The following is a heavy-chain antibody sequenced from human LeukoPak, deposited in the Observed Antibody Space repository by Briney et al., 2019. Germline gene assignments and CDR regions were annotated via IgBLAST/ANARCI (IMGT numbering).Heavy chain of an antibody. CDR3: ASVGLWLLHGAFDI. CDR2: LYYSGNT. J-gene: IGHJ3*02. Sequence: TPSETLSLTCTVSGGSISSYYWTWIRQPPGKGLEWIGFLYYSGNTNYNPSLKSRITISVDTSKNQFSLKLSSVTAADTAVYYCASVGLWLLHGAFDIWGQGTMVTVSS. V-gene: IGHV4-59*08. D-gene: IGHD5-18*01. CDR1: GGSISSYY.